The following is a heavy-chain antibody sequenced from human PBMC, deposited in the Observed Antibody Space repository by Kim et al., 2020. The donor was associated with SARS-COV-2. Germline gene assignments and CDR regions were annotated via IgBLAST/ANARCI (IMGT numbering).Heavy chain of an antibody. CDR1: GYSFTSYW. J-gene: IGHJ4*02. CDR3: ARLGYDILTGYYWVDY. D-gene: IGHD3-9*01. CDR2: IDPSDSYT. V-gene: IGHV5-10-1*01. Sequence: GESLKISCKGSGYSFTSYWISWVRQMPGKGLEWMGRIDPSDSYTNYSPSFQGHVTISADKSISTAYLQWSSLKASDTAMYYCARLGYDILTGYYWVDYWGQGTLVTVSS.